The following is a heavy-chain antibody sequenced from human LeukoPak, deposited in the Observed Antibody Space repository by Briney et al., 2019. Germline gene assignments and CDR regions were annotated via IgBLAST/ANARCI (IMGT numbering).Heavy chain of an antibody. V-gene: IGHV1-18*01. CDR3: ARVGGGYSGYDPYYYYYGMDV. CDR2: TSAYNGNT. D-gene: IGHD5-12*01. J-gene: IGHJ6*02. Sequence: GASVKVSCKASGYTFTSYGISWVRQAPGQGLEWMGWTSAYNGNTNYAQKLQGRVTMTTDTSTSTAYMELRSLRSDDTAVYYCARVGGGYSGYDPYYYYYGMDVWGQGTTVTVSS. CDR1: GYTFTSYG.